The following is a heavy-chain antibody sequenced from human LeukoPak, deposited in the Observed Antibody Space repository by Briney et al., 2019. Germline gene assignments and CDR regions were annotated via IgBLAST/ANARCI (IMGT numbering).Heavy chain of an antibody. CDR2: IIPIFGTA. J-gene: IGHJ4*02. CDR1: GGTFSSYA. CDR3: ASGRDGYNYYFDY. D-gene: IGHD5-24*01. V-gene: IGHV1-69*13. Sequence: SVTVSCTASGGTFSSYAISWVRQAPGQGLEWMGGIIPIFGTANYAQKFQGRVTITADESTSTAYMELSSLRSEDTAVYYCASGRDGYNYYFDYWGQGTLVTVSS.